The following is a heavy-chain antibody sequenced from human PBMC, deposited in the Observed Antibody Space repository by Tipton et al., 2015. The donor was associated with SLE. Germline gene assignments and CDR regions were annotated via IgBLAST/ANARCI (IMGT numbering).Heavy chain of an antibody. J-gene: IGHJ4*02. CDR3: AREKFQWLANYFDY. CDR1: GGSVSSGSYY. V-gene: IGHV4-61*01. Sequence: TLSLTCTVSGGSVSSGSYYWTWIRQPPGKGLEWIGYIRDSGSTNYNPSLESRVTMSVDTSKNQFSLRLTSVTAADTAVYYCAREKFQWLANYFDYWGQGTLVTVSS. D-gene: IGHD6-19*01. CDR2: IRDSGST.